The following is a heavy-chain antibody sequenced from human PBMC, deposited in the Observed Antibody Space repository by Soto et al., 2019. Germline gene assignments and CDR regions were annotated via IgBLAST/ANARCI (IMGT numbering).Heavy chain of an antibody. Sequence: EVQLLESGGGLVQPGGSLRLSYAVSGFTFSSYAMSWVRQAPGKGLEWVSAISGGGGSTYYADSVRGRFSISKDKSRNTLYLQMDNLRVEDTAIYRCAKDVRYSSSWYSLDSWGQGTLVIVSS. J-gene: IGHJ4*02. CDR1: GFTFSSYA. D-gene: IGHD6-13*01. V-gene: IGHV3-23*01. CDR2: ISGGGGST. CDR3: AKDVRYSSSWYSLDS.